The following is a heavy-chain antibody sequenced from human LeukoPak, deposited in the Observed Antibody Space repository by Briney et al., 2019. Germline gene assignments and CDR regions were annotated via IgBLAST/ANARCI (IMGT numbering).Heavy chain of an antibody. CDR2: INHSGST. Sequence: SETLSLTCAVYGGSFSGYYWSWIRQPPGKGLEWIGEINHSGSTNYNPSLKSRVTISVDTSKNQFSLKLSSVTAADTAVYYCARGLVKKVLSRGYFDYWGQGTLVTVSS. D-gene: IGHD2/OR15-2a*01. CDR1: GGSFSGYY. V-gene: IGHV4-34*01. J-gene: IGHJ4*02. CDR3: ARGLVKKVLSRGYFDY.